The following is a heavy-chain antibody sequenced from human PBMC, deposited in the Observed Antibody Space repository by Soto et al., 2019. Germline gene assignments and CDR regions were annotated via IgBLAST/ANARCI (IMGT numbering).Heavy chain of an antibody. J-gene: IGHJ4*02. CDR1: GGSIMHYH. CDR3: ARDSSSWPYYFDS. CDR2: VYYSGST. D-gene: IGHD6-13*01. Sequence: TSETLSLTCTVSGGSIMHYHWSWIRQPPGKGLEWIGYVYYSGSTNYNPSFRSRASLSVDMSKNQFSLKLTSVTAADTALYFCARDSSSWPYYFDSWGQGALVTVSS. V-gene: IGHV4-59*01.